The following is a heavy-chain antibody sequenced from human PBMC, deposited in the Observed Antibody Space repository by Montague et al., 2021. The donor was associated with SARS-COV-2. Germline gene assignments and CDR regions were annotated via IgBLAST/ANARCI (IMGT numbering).Heavy chain of an antibody. D-gene: IGHD3-10*01. Sequence: SETLSLTCAVSGGSISSSNWWSWVRQPPGKGLEWIGEIYHSGSTNYNPSLKSRVTISVDKSKNQFSLKLSSVTAADTAVYYCARGGVGLWFGRALDYWGQGTLVTVSS. V-gene: IGHV4-4*02. CDR1: GGSISSSNW. CDR3: ARGGVGLWFGRALDY. J-gene: IGHJ4*02. CDR2: IYHSGST.